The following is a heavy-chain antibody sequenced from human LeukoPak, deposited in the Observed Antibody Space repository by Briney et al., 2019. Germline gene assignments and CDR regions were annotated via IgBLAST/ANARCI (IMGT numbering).Heavy chain of an antibody. J-gene: IGHJ4*02. CDR1: GYTFTDYY. D-gene: IGHD4/OR15-4a*01. V-gene: IGHV1-2*02. Sequence: ASVKVSCKASGYTFTDYYMHWVRQAPGQRLEWMGWINPNSGDTKYAQKFQGRVTMTRDTSISTAYVELSRLTSNDTAVCYCARGSALKGPRFPFDYWGQGTLVTVSS. CDR3: ARGSALKGPRFPFDY. CDR2: INPNSGDT.